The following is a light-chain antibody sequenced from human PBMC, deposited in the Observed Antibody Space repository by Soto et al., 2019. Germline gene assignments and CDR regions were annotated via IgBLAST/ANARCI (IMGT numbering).Light chain of an antibody. V-gene: IGKV3-15*01. J-gene: IGKJ2*01. Sequence: EVVMTQSPGNVSVSPGERVTLSCRVSQSVSTHLAWYQQKPGQAPKLFIYAASTRVTGISARFSGSGSGTEFALTISSLQSEDFGTYYCLQYNDWPVYTFGQGTNVEVK. CDR1: QSVSTH. CDR2: AAS. CDR3: LQYNDWPVYT.